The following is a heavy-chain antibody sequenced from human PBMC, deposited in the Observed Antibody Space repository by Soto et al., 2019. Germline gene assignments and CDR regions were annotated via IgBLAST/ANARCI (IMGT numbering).Heavy chain of an antibody. Sequence: VASVKVSCKASGYTFTSYGISWVRQAPGQGLEWMGWISAYNGNTNYAQKLQGRVTMTTDTSTSTAYMELRSLRSDDTAVYYCARDPPPYGSGISPFDSWGQGTLVTVSS. CDR3: ARDPPPYGSGISPFDS. CDR2: ISAYNGNT. CDR1: GYTFTSYG. J-gene: IGHJ4*02. D-gene: IGHD3-10*01. V-gene: IGHV1-18*01.